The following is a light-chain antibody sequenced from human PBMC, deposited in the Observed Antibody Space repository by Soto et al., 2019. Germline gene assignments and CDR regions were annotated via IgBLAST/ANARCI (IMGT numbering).Light chain of an antibody. Sequence: QSALTQPASVSGSPGQSITISCTGTSSDVGSYNLVSWYQQHPGKAPKLIVYEGIKRPSGFSNRFSGSKSGNTASLTISGLQAEDEADYYCCSYAGGSTFVVFGGGTKVTVL. CDR1: SSDVGSYNL. J-gene: IGLJ3*02. CDR2: EGI. V-gene: IGLV2-23*03. CDR3: CSYAGGSTFVV.